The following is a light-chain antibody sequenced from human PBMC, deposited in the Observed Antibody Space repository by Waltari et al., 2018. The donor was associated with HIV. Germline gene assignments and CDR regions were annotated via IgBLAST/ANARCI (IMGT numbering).Light chain of an antibody. CDR3: CSCPRSGIRYV. CDR1: SSNVGSDDL. Sequence: QSALPQPASVSGSPGQSITISCTGTSSNVGSDDLVSWYQQHPGEAPKPIIYEVTKRPSGVSNRFSGSKSGNTASLTISGLQAEDEADYYCCSCPRSGIRYVFGTGTKVTVL. CDR2: EVT. J-gene: IGLJ1*01. V-gene: IGLV2-23*02.